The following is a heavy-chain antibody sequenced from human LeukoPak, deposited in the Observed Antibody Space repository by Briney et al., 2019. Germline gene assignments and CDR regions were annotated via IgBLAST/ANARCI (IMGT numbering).Heavy chain of an antibody. D-gene: IGHD3-16*01. CDR3: ARMGGLWPSYYYYMDV. J-gene: IGHJ6*03. CDR2: INWNGGST. CDR1: GFTFDDYG. Sequence: GGSLRLSCAASGFTFDDYGMSWVRHVPGKGLEWVSGINWNGGSTGNADSVKGRFTISRDNAKNSLYLQMDSLRAEDTALYYCARMGGLWPSYYYYMDVWGKGTTVTVSS. V-gene: IGHV3-20*04.